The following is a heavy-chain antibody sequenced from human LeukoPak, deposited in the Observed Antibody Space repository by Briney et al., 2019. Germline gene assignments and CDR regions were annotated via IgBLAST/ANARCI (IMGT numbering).Heavy chain of an antibody. Sequence: PSETLSLTCSVSGGSISSGGYYWSWIRQHPGKGLEWIGYIFDGGNTYYNPSLKSRVTISVDTSKNQLSLNLTSVTAADTAVFYCARDGKGWIQLDYWGQGTLVTVSS. CDR3: ARDGKGWIQLDY. CDR2: IFDGGNT. CDR1: GGSISSGGYY. D-gene: IGHD5-18*01. V-gene: IGHV4-31*03. J-gene: IGHJ4*02.